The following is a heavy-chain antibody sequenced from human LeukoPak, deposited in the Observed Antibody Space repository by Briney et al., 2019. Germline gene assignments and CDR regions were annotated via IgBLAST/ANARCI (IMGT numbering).Heavy chain of an antibody. J-gene: IGHJ5*02. D-gene: IGHD1-26*01. CDR2: IYYSGST. CDR1: GGSISSSSYY. V-gene: IGHV4-39*07. CDR3: ARDLALYSGSRLRWFDP. Sequence: SETLSLTCTVSGGSISSSSYYWGWIRQPPGKGLEWIGSIYYSGSTYYNPSLKSRVTISVDTSKNQFSLKLSSVTAADTAVYYCARDLALYSGSRLRWFDPWGQGTLVTVSS.